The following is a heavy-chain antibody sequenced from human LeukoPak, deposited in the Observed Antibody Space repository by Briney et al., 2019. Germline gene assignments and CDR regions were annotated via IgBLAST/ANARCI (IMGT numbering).Heavy chain of an antibody. J-gene: IGHJ5*02. CDR3: AKDAGIVVVTDYNWFDP. V-gene: IGHV3-23*01. D-gene: IGHD2-21*02. Sequence: GGSLRLSCAASGFTFSSYAMGWVRQAPGKGLEWVSAISGSGGSTYYADSVKGRFTISRDNSKNTLYLQMNSLRAEDTAVYYCAKDAGIVVVTDYNWFDPWGQGTLVTVSS. CDR1: GFTFSSYA. CDR2: ISGSGGST.